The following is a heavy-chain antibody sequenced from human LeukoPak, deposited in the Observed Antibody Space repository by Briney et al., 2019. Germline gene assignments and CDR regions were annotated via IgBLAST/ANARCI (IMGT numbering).Heavy chain of an antibody. V-gene: IGHV3-23*01. J-gene: IGHJ4*02. CDR1: GFTFSSSA. Sequence: GGSLRLSCAASGFTFSSSAMSWVRQAPGKGLEWVSAINSGGSSTYYADSVKGRFTISRDNSKNTLYLQMNSLRAEDTAVYYCARSDQLNFDYWGQGILVTVSS. CDR2: INSGGSST. CDR3: ARSDQLNFDY. D-gene: IGHD1-1*01.